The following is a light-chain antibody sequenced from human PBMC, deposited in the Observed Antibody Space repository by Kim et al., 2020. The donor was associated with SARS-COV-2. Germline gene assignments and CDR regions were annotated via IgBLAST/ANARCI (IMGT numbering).Light chain of an antibody. V-gene: IGLV1-51*01. Sequence: KVTISCSGSSSNIGNNYVSWYQQLPGTAPKLLIYDNNKRPSGIPDRFSGSKSGTSATLGITGLQTGDEADYYCGTWDSSLSAGRWAFGGGTKLTVL. CDR1: SSNIGNNY. CDR2: DNN. J-gene: IGLJ3*02. CDR3: GTWDSSLSAGRWA.